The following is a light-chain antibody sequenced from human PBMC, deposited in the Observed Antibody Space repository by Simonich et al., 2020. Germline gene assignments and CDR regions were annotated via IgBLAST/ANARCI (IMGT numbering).Light chain of an antibody. V-gene: IGKV1-33*01. CDR3: QQYDNLPYT. Sequence: DIHLTQSPSSLSASVGDRVTITCQASHDISNYLNWYQQKPGKAPKLLIYDASNLETGDPSSFSGSGSGTDFTFTISSLQPEDIATDYCQQYDNLPYTFGQGTKLEIK. CDR1: HDISNY. CDR2: DAS. J-gene: IGKJ2*01.